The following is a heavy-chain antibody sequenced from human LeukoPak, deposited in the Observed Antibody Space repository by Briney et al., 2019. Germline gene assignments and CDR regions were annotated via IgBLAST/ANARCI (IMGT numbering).Heavy chain of an antibody. CDR2: IGTSDTTT. D-gene: IGHD3-10*01. Sequence: GGSLILSCAASGFTFSSHDMNWVRQAPGKGLEWISYIGTSDTTTFYADSVKGRFSISRDNAKNSLYLQMNSLRVEDTAVYYCATDTPGDVDFGYWGQGTLVTVSS. V-gene: IGHV3-48*03. CDR3: ATDTPGDVDFGY. J-gene: IGHJ4*02. CDR1: GFTFSSHD.